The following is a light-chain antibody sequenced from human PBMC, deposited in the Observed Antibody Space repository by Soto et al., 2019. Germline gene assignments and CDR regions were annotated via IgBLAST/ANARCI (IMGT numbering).Light chain of an antibody. V-gene: IGKV1-5*03. CDR2: KAS. CDR1: QSISSW. CDR3: QQYDSYSLS. Sequence: DIQMTQSPSTLSASVGDRVTITSRASQSISSWLAWYQQKPGKAPKLLIYKASTLDSGVPSRFSGSGSGTEFTLTISSLQPDDFATYYCQQYDSYSLSFGPGTKVEI. J-gene: IGKJ3*01.